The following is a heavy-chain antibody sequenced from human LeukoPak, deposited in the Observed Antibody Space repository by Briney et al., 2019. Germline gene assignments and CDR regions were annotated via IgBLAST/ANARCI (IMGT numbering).Heavy chain of an antibody. J-gene: IGHJ4*02. CDR1: GFTFSNAW. CDR3: TRDDGYFDY. Sequence: GGSLRLSCAASGFTFSNAWVSWVRQAPGKGLEWVGRVKSKTDGGTTDYAAPVKGRFTISRDDSKNTLYLQMNSLKSEDTAVYYCTRDDGYFDYWGQGTLVTVFS. V-gene: IGHV3-15*01. CDR2: VKSKTDGGTT.